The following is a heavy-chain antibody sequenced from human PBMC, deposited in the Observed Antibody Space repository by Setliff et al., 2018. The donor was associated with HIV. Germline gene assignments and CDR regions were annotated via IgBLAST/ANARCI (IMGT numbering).Heavy chain of an antibody. Sequence: KTSETLSLTCTVSGGSIRSYYWSWIRQSPGKGLEWIGYVFYNGDTAYNPSLKSRLTISVDTSKSQFSLKLTSVTAADTAVYYCARHPIAVAGYYYMDVWGKGTTVTVSS. CDR2: VFYNGDT. CDR3: ARHPIAVAGYYYMDV. D-gene: IGHD6-19*01. J-gene: IGHJ6*03. CDR1: GGSIRSYY. V-gene: IGHV4-59*08.